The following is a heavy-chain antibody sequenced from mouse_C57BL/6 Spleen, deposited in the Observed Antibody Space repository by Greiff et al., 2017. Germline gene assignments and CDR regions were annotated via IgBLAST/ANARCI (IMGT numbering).Heavy chain of an antibody. D-gene: IGHD1-1*01. V-gene: IGHV5-15*01. J-gene: IGHJ4*01. CDR3: ARHNRSSYDYAMDY. CDR2: ISNLAYSI. Sequence: ELKVIESGGGLVQPGGSLKLSCAASGFTFSDYGMAWVRQAPRKGPEWVAFISNLAYSIYYADTVTGRFTISRENAKNTLYLEMSSLRSEDTAMYYCARHNRSSYDYAMDYWGQGTSVTVSS. CDR1: GFTFSDYG.